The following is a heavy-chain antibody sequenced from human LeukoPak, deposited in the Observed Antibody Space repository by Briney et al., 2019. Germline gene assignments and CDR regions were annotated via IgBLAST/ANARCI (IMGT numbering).Heavy chain of an antibody. CDR3: ARKYCSTTSCLFDN. J-gene: IGHJ4*02. D-gene: IGHD2-2*01. CDR1: GFTFSSYE. V-gene: IGHV3-48*03. Sequence: GASLRLSWAASGFTFSSYEMNWVHKAPGKGLQLVSDISSSGTTIYYADSVKGRFTISRDNAKNSLYLQMNSLRAEDTAVYYCARKYCSTTSCLFDNWGQGTLVTVSS. CDR2: ISSSGTTI.